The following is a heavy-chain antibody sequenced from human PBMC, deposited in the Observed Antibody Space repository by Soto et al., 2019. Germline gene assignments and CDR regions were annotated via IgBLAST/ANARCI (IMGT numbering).Heavy chain of an antibody. V-gene: IGHV3-21*01. CDR2: ISSSSSYI. Sequence: RDCRASAWGTCRSYSSNWILRATGKGLERVSSISSSSSYIYYADSVKGRFTISRDNAKNSLYLQMNSLRAEDTAVYYCARDCSSTSCYPPLRYFDWQAQKPAPYGMDVWGQGTTVTVSS. D-gene: IGHD2-2*01. J-gene: IGHJ6*02. CDR1: WGTCRSYS. CDR3: ARDCSSTSCYPPLRYFDWQAQKPAPYGMDV.